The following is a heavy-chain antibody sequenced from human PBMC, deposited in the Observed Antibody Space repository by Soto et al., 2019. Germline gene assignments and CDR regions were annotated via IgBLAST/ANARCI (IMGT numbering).Heavy chain of an antibody. D-gene: IGHD6-6*01. CDR2: INPNGGST. CDR1: GYIFTNFY. Sequence: QVQLVQPGAEVKKPGASVKFSCKASGYIFTNFYIHWVRQAPGQGLEWIGIINPNGGSTNYAQNFQGRFTMTRDTSTSTVYMDLSSLRSEDTAVYYCTRGLASGDYWGQGTLITGSS. V-gene: IGHV1-46*03. J-gene: IGHJ4*02. CDR3: TRGLASGDY.